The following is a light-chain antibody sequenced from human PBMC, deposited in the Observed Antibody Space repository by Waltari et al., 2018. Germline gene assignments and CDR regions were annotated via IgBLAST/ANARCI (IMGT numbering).Light chain of an antibody. V-gene: IGLV7-43*01. CDR2: TTN. Sequence: QTVVTQEPSLTVSPGGTVTLTCASSAGAVTSGYYPNWFQQKPGQAPRALIYTTNNKHSWTPARFSGSLLGDKAALTLSGVQPEDEAEYYCLVYYGGACVFGGGTKLTVL. CDR3: LVYYGGACV. J-gene: IGLJ3*02. CDR1: AGAVTSGYY.